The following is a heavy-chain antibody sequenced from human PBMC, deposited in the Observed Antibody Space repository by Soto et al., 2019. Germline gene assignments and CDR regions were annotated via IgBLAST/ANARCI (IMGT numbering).Heavy chain of an antibody. CDR1: GFTFSSYS. V-gene: IGHV3-48*01. CDR3: ASDFVPAAMEGYTDYYYYGMDV. D-gene: IGHD2-2*01. CDR2: ISSSSSTI. J-gene: IGHJ6*02. Sequence: GGSLRLSCAASGFTFSSYSMNWVRQAPGKGLEWVSYISSSSSTIYYADSVKGRFTISRDNAKNSLYLQMNSLRAEDTAVDYCASDFVPAAMEGYTDYYYYGMDVWGQGTTVTVSS.